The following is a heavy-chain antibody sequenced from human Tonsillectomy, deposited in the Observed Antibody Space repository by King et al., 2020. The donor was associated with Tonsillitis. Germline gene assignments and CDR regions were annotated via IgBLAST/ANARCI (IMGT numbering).Heavy chain of an antibody. V-gene: IGHV3-9*01. Sequence: VQLVESGGGLVQPGGSLRLSCAASGFTFDDYAIHWVRPAPGKGLVWVSGSSWNSGSIGYADSVTGRFTIAGDNAKNSLYLLMNSLRAAVTALYYCAKGGFLQWLGRAFDIWGQGTMVTVS. CDR2: SSWNSGSI. CDR3: AKGGFLQWLGRAFDI. CDR1: GFTFDDYA. D-gene: IGHD3-3*01. J-gene: IGHJ3*02.